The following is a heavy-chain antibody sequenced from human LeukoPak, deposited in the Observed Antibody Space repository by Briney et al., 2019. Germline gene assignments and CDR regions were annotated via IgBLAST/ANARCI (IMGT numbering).Heavy chain of an antibody. CDR2: LYIDGNT. D-gene: IGHD1-14*01. CDR1: GFTVITND. J-gene: IGHJ4*02. Sequence: GGSLRLSCAASGFTVITNDMTWVRQAPRKGLEWVSVLYIDGNTKYADSVQGRFTISRDNSKNTLYLEMNSLSPDDTAVYYCARGVEPLAANTLAYWGQGTLVTVSS. V-gene: IGHV3-53*01. CDR3: ARGVEPLAANTLAY.